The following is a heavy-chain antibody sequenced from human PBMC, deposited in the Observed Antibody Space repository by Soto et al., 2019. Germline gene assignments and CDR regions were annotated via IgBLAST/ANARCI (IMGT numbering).Heavy chain of an antibody. CDR1: GYTFTSYY. CDR3: AMELRFLERYIDY. J-gene: IGHJ4*02. D-gene: IGHD3-3*01. Sequence: GASVKVSCKASGYTFTSYYMHWVRQAPGQGLEWMGIINPSGGSTSYAQKFQGRVTMTRDTSASTVYMELSSLRSEDTAVYYCAMELRFLERYIDYWGQGILVTVSS. CDR2: INPSGGST. V-gene: IGHV1-46*01.